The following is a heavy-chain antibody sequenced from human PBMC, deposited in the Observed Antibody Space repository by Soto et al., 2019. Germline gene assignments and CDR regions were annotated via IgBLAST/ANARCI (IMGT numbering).Heavy chain of an antibody. D-gene: IGHD1-26*01. CDR1: GFTFRNYA. CDR2: ISDDGNNK. J-gene: IGHJ4*02. CDR3: AREVGVPKKFDR. Sequence: QVQLVESGGGVVQPGRSLRLSCAASGFTFRNYAMHWVCQAPGKGLEWVAVISDDGNNKYYADSVKGRFTISRDNSKNTLYLQMNSLRVEDTAVYYCAREVGVPKKFDRWGQGTLVTVSS. V-gene: IGHV3-30-3*01.